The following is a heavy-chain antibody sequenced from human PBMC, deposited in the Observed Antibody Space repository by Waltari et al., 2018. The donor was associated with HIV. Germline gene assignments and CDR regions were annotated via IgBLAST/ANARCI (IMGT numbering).Heavy chain of an antibody. D-gene: IGHD3-3*01. CDR3: ARDCLRFLGNYYYYGMDV. CDR2: MNPTSGNT. J-gene: IGHJ6*02. CDR1: GYTFTSYD. Sequence: QVQLVQSGAEVKKPGASVKVSCKASGYTFTSYDIHWVRQATGQGLEWMGWMNPTSGNTGYAQKFQGRVTMTRNTSISTAYMGLSSLRSEDTAVYYCARDCLRFLGNYYYYGMDVWGQGTTVTVSS. V-gene: IGHV1-8*01.